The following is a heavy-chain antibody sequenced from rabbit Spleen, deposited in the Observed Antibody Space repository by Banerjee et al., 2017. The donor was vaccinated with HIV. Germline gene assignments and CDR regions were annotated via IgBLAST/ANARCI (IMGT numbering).Heavy chain of an antibody. CDR2: IDTGSRDFT. Sequence: QEQLEESGGDLVKPEGSLTLTCKASGVSLNDKDVMCWVRQAPGKGLEWIACIDTGSRDFTYYASWAKGRFTISKTSSTTVTLQMTSLTVADTATYFCARDLTTVIGWNLDLWGQGTLVTVS. D-gene: IGHD1-1*01. CDR3: ARDLTTVIGWNLDL. J-gene: IGHJ4*01. CDR1: GVSLNDKDV. V-gene: IGHV1S45*01.